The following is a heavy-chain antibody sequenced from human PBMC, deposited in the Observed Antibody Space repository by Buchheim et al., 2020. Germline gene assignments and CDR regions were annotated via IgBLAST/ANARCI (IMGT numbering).Heavy chain of an antibody. CDR2: INSDGSTT. CDR1: GFSFSSYW. J-gene: IGHJ4*02. V-gene: IGHV3-74*01. CDR3: ARGLVYSSGPGSPRAN. D-gene: IGHD6-19*01. Sequence: EVQLVESGGGLVQPGGSLRLSCAASGFSFSSYWMHWVRQAPGKGLVWVSRINSDGSTTSYAASVKGRFTISRYNAQNTLFLQMNSLRAEDTAVYYCARGLVYSSGPGSPRANWGQGTL.